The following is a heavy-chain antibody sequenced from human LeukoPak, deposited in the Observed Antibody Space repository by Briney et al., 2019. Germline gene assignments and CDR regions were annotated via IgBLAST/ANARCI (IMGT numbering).Heavy chain of an antibody. CDR2: IYYSGST. CDR3: ARVASVGATRALDY. D-gene: IGHD1-26*01. J-gene: IGHJ4*02. Sequence: SETLSLTCTVSGGSITSDYWSWIRQPPGKGLESIGYIYYSGSTNYNPSLKSRVTISVDTSKNQFSLKLSSVTAADTPVYYCARVASVGATRALDYWGQGTLVTVSS. CDR1: GGSITSDY. V-gene: IGHV4-59*01.